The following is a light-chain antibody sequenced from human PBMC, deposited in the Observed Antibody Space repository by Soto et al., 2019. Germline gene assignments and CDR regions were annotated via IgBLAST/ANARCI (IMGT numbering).Light chain of an antibody. CDR1: HSVSSRY. Sequence: EIVLTQSPGTLSLSPGERATLSCRASHSVSSRYLAWYQQKPGQAPRLLIYGASSRATGIPDRFSGSGSGTDFTLTISRLEPEDFAGYYCQQYGSSPPYTFGQGTKLEIK. CDR2: GAS. V-gene: IGKV3-20*01. J-gene: IGKJ2*01. CDR3: QQYGSSPPYT.